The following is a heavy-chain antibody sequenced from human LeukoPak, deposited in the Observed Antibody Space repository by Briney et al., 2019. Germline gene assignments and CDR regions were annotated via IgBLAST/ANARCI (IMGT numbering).Heavy chain of an antibody. D-gene: IGHD1-26*01. CDR2: ISRNSNSA. CDR1: GFTFSSYS. CDR3: TRGSQWELLGSCDY. Sequence: GGSLRLSCAASGFTFSSYSMNWVRQAPGKGLEWVSYISRNSNSAHYADSVKGRFTISRDNAKNSLYLQMNRLSAEDTAVYYCTRGSQWELLGSCDYWGQGTLVAVSS. J-gene: IGHJ4*02. V-gene: IGHV3-48*04.